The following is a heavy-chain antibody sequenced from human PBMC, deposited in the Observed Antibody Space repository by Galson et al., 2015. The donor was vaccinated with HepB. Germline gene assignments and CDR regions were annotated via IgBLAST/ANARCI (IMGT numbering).Heavy chain of an antibody. CDR2: IYSGGST. D-gene: IGHD6-13*01. V-gene: IGHV3-66*02. Sequence: SLRLSCAVSGFTVYNNYMSWVRQAPGKGLEWVSLIYSGGSTHCADSVKGRFTISRDKSKNTLYLEMNSLKPEDTAVYYCARDPPGVAAAGSGYWGQGTLVTVSS. J-gene: IGHJ4*02. CDR1: GFTVYNNY. CDR3: ARDPPGVAAAGSGY.